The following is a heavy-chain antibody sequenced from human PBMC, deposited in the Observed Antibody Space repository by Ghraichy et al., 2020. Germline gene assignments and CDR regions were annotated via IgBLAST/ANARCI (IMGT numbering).Heavy chain of an antibody. CDR1: GFTFSSDW. V-gene: IGHV3-7*01. CDR3: ARQSYARFDP. Sequence: GGSLRLSCAASGFTFSSDWMSWVRQAPGKGLEWVANIKTDGSDKYYADSVKGRFTISRDNAKNSLYLQMNSLRDEDTAVYYCARQSYARFDPWGQGTLVIVSS. CDR2: IKTDGSDK. J-gene: IGHJ5*02. D-gene: IGHD2-2*01.